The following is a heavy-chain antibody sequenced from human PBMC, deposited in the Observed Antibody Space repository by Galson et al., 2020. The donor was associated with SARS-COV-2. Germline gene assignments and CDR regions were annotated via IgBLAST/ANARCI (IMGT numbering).Heavy chain of an antibody. Sequence: GESLKISCAASGFTFSSYSMNWVRQAPGKGLEWVSSISSSSSYIYYADSVKGRFTISRDNAKNSLYLQMNSLRAEDTAVYYCARGGLDSNIAARGGDYWGQGTLVTGSS. D-gene: IGHD6-6*01. V-gene: IGHV3-21*01. J-gene: IGHJ4*02. CDR3: ARGGLDSNIAARGGDY. CDR1: GFTFSSYS. CDR2: ISSSSSYI.